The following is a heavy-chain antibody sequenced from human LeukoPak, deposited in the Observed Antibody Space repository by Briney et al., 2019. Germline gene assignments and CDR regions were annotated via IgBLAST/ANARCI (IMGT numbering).Heavy chain of an antibody. CDR3: TRGTGTSWFDF. CDR1: GYTFTDHY. D-gene: IGHD1-1*01. J-gene: IGHJ5*01. CDR2: INIKSGGT. Sequence: ASVKVSCKASGYTFTDHYVHWVRQAPGQGLEWMGWINIKSGGTNYAEKFQGRATLTRDTSINSAYMEVSGLRLDDTAVYYCTRGTGTSWFDFWGQGALVTVSS. V-gene: IGHV1-2*02.